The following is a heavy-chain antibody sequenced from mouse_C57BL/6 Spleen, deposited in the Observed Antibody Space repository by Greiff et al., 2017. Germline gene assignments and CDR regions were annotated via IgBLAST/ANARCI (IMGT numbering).Heavy chain of an antibody. CDR1: GFSFNTYA. Sequence: EVKVEESGGGLVQPKGSLKLSCAASGFSFNTYAMNWVRQAPGKGLEWVARIRSKSNNYATYYADSVKDRFTISRDDSESMLYLQMNNLKTEDTAMYYCVRSGLDYYGSSYYAMDYWGQGTSVTVSS. D-gene: IGHD1-1*01. J-gene: IGHJ4*01. V-gene: IGHV10-1*01. CDR3: VRSGLDYYGSSYYAMDY. CDR2: IRSKSNNYAT.